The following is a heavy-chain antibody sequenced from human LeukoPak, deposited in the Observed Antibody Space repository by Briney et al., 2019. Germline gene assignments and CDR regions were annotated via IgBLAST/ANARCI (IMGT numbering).Heavy chain of an antibody. D-gene: IGHD3-22*01. V-gene: IGHV4-59*12. CDR1: GGSISSYY. CDR3: ARDRYYYDSSARYFDY. J-gene: IGHJ4*02. Sequence: SETLPLTCTVSGGSISSYYWSWIRQPPGKGLEWIGYIYYSGSTNYSPSLKSRVTMSVDTSKNQFSLKLSSVTAADTAVYYCARDRYYYDSSARYFDYWGQGTLVTVSS. CDR2: IYYSGST.